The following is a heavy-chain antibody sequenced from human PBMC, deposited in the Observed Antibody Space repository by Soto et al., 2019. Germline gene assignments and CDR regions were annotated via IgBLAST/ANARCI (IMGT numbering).Heavy chain of an antibody. CDR1: GGTFSDFT. CDR3: AKNGTLSGYSYGMDV. V-gene: IGHV1-69*13. J-gene: IGHJ6*02. Sequence: SVKVSCKASGGTFSDFTINWVRQPTGQRLDWLGGIIPIFDTANYVENFQGRVMITADESTSTLFMEVSILRSEDTAVYYCAKNGTLSGYSYGMDVWGQGTMVTVSS. CDR2: IIPIFDTA. D-gene: IGHD1-1*01.